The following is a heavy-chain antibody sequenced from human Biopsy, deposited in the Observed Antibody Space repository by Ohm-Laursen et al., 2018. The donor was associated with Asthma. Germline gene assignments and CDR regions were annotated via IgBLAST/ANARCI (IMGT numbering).Heavy chain of an antibody. CDR1: GYTFTSYY. J-gene: IGHJ4*02. V-gene: IGHV1-46*01. Sequence: GASVTVSCKASGYTFTSYYMHWVRQAPGQGLEWMGIINPSGGSTSYAQKFQGRVTMTRDTSTGTVYMELSSLRSEDTAVYYRARAGALIVGATMGYWGQGTLVTVSS. D-gene: IGHD1-26*01. CDR2: INPSGGST. CDR3: ARAGALIVGATMGY.